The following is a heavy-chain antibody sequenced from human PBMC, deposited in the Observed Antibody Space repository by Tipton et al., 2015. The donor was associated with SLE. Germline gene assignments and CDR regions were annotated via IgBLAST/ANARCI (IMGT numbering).Heavy chain of an antibody. J-gene: IGHJ6*04. CDR1: GGSISSGNFY. Sequence: TLSLTCVVSGGSISSGNFYWNWIRQHPGKGLEWIGDISYTGSTNYNPSLKSRVTMSVDTSKNQLSQKLTSVTAVDTAVYYCARGPSGNSGYEPMDVWGKGTTVTVAS. CDR2: ISYTGST. D-gene: IGHD5-12*01. V-gene: IGHV4-31*11. CDR3: ARGPSGNSGYEPMDV.